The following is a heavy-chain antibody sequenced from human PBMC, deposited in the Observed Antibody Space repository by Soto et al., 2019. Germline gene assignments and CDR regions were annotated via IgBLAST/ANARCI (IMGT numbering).Heavy chain of an antibody. V-gene: IGHV3-72*01. D-gene: IGHD1-26*01. CDR1: GFTFSDHY. Sequence: EVQLVESGGGLVQPGGSQRLSCAASGFTFSDHYMDWVRQAPGKGLEWVGRIRNKANSDTTDYAASVKGRFTISRDDSKASLYLQMNSLKTEDTAIYYCARDSGKGAYFDYWGHGTLATVSS. CDR3: ARDSGKGAYFDY. J-gene: IGHJ4*01. CDR2: IRNKANSDTT.